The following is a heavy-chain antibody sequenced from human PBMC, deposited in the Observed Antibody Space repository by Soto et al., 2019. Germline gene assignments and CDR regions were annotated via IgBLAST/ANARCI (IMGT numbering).Heavy chain of an antibody. CDR3: ARGSDGDYYYYMDV. D-gene: IGHD4-17*01. Sequence: SSETLSLTCAVDGGSFIGYYWSWIRQPPGKGLEWIGEINHSGSTNYNPSLKSRVTISVDTSKNQFSLKLSSVTAADTAVYYCARGSDGDYYYYMDVWGKGTTVTVSS. V-gene: IGHV4-34*01. J-gene: IGHJ6*03. CDR2: INHSGST. CDR1: GGSFIGYY.